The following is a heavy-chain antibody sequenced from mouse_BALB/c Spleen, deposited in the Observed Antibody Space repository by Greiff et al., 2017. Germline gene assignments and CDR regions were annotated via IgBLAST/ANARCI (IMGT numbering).Heavy chain of an antibody. Sequence: EVKLMESGGGLVQPGGSRKLSCAASGFTFSSFGMHWVRQAPEKGLEWVAYISSGSSTIYYADTVKGRFTISRDNPKNTLFLQMTSLRSEDTAMYYCARDRYDGAWFAYWGQGTLVTVSA. D-gene: IGHD2-14*01. V-gene: IGHV5-17*02. CDR1: GFTFSSFG. J-gene: IGHJ3*01. CDR3: ARDRYDGAWFAY. CDR2: ISSGSSTI.